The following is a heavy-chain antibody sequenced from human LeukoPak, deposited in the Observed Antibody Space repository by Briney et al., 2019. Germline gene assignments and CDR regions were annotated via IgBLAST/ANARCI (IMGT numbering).Heavy chain of an antibody. V-gene: IGHV3-9*01. J-gene: IGHJ4*02. CDR1: GFTFDDYA. Sequence: PGGSLRLSCAASGFTFDDYAMHWVRQAPGKGLEWVSGIGWNSGSIGYADSVKGRFTISRDNAKNSLYLQMNSLRAEDTALYYCAKAEGSSSAFDYWGQGTLVTVSS. D-gene: IGHD6-13*01. CDR3: AKAEGSSSAFDY. CDR2: IGWNSGSI.